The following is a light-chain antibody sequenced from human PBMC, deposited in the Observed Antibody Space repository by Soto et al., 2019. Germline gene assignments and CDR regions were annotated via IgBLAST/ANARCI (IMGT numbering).Light chain of an antibody. CDR1: QSVSDW. CDR3: QQYVSSSA. V-gene: IGKV1-5*03. Sequence: LTQSPSTVSSSVGDTISITCRASQSVSDWLACYQQKPGKAPQVLVYKASSLQSAGTSGFFSSSSCTEFTLLIISLLPDEVFAEYCHQQYVSSSAFGQGTKVDIK. J-gene: IGKJ1*01. CDR2: KAS.